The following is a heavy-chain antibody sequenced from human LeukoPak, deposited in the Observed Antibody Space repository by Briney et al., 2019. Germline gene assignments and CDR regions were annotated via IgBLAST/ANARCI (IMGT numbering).Heavy chain of an antibody. Sequence: GGSLRLSCAASGFTFSSYSMNWVRQAPGKGLEWVSSISSSSSYIYYADSVKGRLTISRDNAKNSLYLQMNSLRAEDTAVYYCARRSGSYSNFDYWGQGTLVTVSS. J-gene: IGHJ4*02. CDR3: ARRSGSYSNFDY. CDR2: ISSSSSYI. V-gene: IGHV3-21*01. D-gene: IGHD3-10*01. CDR1: GFTFSSYS.